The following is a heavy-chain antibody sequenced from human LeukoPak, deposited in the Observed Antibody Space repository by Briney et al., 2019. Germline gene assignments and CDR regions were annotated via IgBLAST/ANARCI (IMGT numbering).Heavy chain of an antibody. CDR2: IWNDGSKQ. Sequence: PGGSLGLSCAASGFTFSTYGMHWVRQAPGKGLEWVAVIWNDGSKQYYADSVKGRFTISRDNSKSTLYLQMNSLRAEDMAVYYCARDQGLWVGFWSGYYDLWGQGTLVTVSS. D-gene: IGHD3-3*01. V-gene: IGHV3-33*01. J-gene: IGHJ4*02. CDR1: GFTFSTYG. CDR3: ARDQGLWVGFWSGYYDL.